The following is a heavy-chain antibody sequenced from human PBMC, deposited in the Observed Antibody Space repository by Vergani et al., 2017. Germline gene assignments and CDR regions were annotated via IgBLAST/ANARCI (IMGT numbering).Heavy chain of an antibody. J-gene: IGHJ6*03. Sequence: QVHLNEAGPGLVKPSQTLSLTCTVSGSSFTSGSFYWSWIRQPAGKGLEWIGRIHASGTKNYNPSLRSRVTLSVDTSKNQLSLKMISMTAADTAVYYCARQKDDYMDVWGKGTTVTVS. CDR3: ARQKDDYMDV. CDR2: IHASGTK. V-gene: IGHV4-61*02. CDR1: GSSFTSGSFY.